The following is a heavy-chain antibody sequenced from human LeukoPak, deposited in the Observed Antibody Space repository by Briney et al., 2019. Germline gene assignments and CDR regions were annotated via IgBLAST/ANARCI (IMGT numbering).Heavy chain of an antibody. J-gene: IGHJ4*02. D-gene: IGHD3-9*01. CDR3: ASNYYDILTGYSHHFDY. CDR2: ISSSSSYI. Sequence: GGSLRLSCAASGFTFSSYSMNWVRQAPGEGLEWVSSISSSSSYIYYADSVKGRFTISRDNAKNSLYLQMNSLRAEDTAVYYCASNYYDILTGYSHHFDYWGQGTLVTVSS. V-gene: IGHV3-21*01. CDR1: GFTFSSYS.